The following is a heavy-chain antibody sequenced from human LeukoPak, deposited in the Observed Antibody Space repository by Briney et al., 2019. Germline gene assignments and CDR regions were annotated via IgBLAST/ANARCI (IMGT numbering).Heavy chain of an antibody. J-gene: IGHJ4*02. Sequence: SETLSLTCTVSGASISSYYWTWIRQPPGKGLEWIGYIYYSGGTNYNPSLKSRVTISEDTSKNQFSLKLTSVTAADTAVYYCASDISDRRFFYWGQGTLVTVSS. CDR3: ASDISDRRFFY. V-gene: IGHV4-59*08. D-gene: IGHD3-22*01. CDR2: IYYSGGT. CDR1: GASISSYY.